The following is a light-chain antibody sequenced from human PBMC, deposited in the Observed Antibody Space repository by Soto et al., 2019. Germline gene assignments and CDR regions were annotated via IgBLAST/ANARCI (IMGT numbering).Light chain of an antibody. Sequence: QSALTQPPSASGSPGQSVTISCTGTSSDVGGYNYVSWYQQHPGKAPKLMIYEVTKRPSGVPGRFSGSKSGNTASLTVSGLQAEDEADYYCSSYAGRNNVVFGGGTKLTVL. J-gene: IGLJ2*01. CDR3: SSYAGRNNVV. CDR1: SSDVGGYNY. V-gene: IGLV2-8*01. CDR2: EVT.